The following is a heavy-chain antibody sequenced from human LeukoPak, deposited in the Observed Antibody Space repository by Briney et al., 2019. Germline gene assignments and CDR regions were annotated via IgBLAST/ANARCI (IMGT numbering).Heavy chain of an antibody. CDR2: IWYDGSNK. CDR3: ARLGRRAAVAGPFDY. Sequence: PGGSLRLSCAASGFTFSSYGMHWARQAPGKGLKWVAVIWYDGSNKYYADSVKGRFTISRDNSKNTLYLQMNSLRAEDTAVYYCARLGRRAAVAGPFDYWGQGTLVTVSS. J-gene: IGHJ4*02. V-gene: IGHV3-33*01. D-gene: IGHD6-19*01. CDR1: GFTFSSYG.